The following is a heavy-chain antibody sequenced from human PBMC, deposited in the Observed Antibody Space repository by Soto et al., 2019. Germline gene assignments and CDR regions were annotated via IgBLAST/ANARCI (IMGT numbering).Heavy chain of an antibody. D-gene: IGHD1-26*01. V-gene: IGHV1-2*02. Sequence: ASVKVSCKASGYTFTGHYIHWVRQAPEQGPEWMGEIGPESGATRYAEKFRGRVTMTLDTSITTVYMELKNLSPDDTAVYYCGRGRSGQIVVFYWGQGTPVTVSS. CDR2: IGPESGAT. CDR3: GRGRSGQIVVFY. CDR1: GYTFTGHY. J-gene: IGHJ4*02.